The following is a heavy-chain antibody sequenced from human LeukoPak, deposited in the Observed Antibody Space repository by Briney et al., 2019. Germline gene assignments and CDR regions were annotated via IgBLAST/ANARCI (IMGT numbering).Heavy chain of an antibody. J-gene: IGHJ4*02. CDR3: ARRGSVSWLRSRLLAARDPYYFDY. D-gene: IGHD5-12*01. CDR1: GGSISSSSYY. CDR2: IYYSGST. Sequence: PSETLSLTCTVSGGSISSSSYYWGWIRQPPGKGLEWIGSIYYSGSTYYNPSLKSRVTISVDTSKNQFSLKLSSVTAADTAVYYCARRGSVSWLRSRLLAARDPYYFDYWGQGTLVTVSS. V-gene: IGHV4-39*07.